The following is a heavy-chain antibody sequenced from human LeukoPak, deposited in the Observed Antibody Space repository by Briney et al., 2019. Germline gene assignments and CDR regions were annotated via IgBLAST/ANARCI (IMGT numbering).Heavy chain of an antibody. J-gene: IGHJ4*02. D-gene: IGHD6-6*01. CDR2: ISSRGGTI. CDR3: ARESSSSEFDY. CDR1: EVTFSTYE. Sequence: SGGTLRLSCAGTEVTFSTYEMNWVRQAPGKGLEWVSYISSRGGTIYYADSVKGRFTISRDNAKNSLYLQMNSLRAEDTAVYYCARESSSSEFDYWGQGTLVTVSS. V-gene: IGHV3-48*03.